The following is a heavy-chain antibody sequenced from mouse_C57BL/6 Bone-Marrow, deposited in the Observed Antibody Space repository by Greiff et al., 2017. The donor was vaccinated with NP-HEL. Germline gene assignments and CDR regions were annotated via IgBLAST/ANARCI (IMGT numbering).Heavy chain of an antibody. V-gene: IGHV5-4*01. CDR2: ISDGGSYT. CDR3: ARDHYGNYVAWFAY. J-gene: IGHJ3*01. D-gene: IGHD2-1*01. CDR1: GFTFSSYA. Sequence: EVQRVESGGGLVKPGGSLKLSCAASGFTFSSYAMSWVRQTPEKRLEWVATISDGGSYTYYPDNVKGRFTISRDNAKNNLYLQMSHLKSEDTAMYYCARDHYGNYVAWFAYWGQGTLVTVSA.